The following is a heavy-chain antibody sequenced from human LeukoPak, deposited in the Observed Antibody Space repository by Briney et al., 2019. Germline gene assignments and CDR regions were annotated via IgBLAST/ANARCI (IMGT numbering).Heavy chain of an antibody. CDR3: AKVRSGWSPFDY. D-gene: IGHD6-19*01. J-gene: IGHJ4*02. CDR2: ISGGSDTT. CDR1: GFTFSSYA. V-gene: IGHV3-23*01. Sequence: GGSLRLSCATSGFTFSSYALNWVRQGPGKGLEWVSGISGGSDTTYYADSVRDRFTISRDNSKNTLYLQMSSLRAEDTARYFSAKVRSGWSPFDYWGQGTLVTVSS.